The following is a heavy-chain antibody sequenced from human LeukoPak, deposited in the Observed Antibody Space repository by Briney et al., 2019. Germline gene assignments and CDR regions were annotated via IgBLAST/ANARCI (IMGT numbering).Heavy chain of an antibody. V-gene: IGHV4-34*01. D-gene: IGHD3-22*01. CDR2: INHSGSA. CDR1: GGSFSGYY. CDR3: ARALAYYYDSSGLHFDY. Sequence: SETLSLTCAVYGGSFSGYYWSWIRQPPGKGLEWIGEINHSGSANYNPSLKSRVTISVDTSKSQFSLKLSSVTAADTAVYYCARALAYYYDSSGLHFDYWGQGTLVTVSS. J-gene: IGHJ4*02.